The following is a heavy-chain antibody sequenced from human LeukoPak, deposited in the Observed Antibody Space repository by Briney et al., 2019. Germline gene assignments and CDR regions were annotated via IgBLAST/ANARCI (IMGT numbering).Heavy chain of an antibody. V-gene: IGHV4-59*08. CDR3: ARHDDYGGNVGY. CDR1: GGSISSYY. J-gene: IGHJ4*02. D-gene: IGHD4-23*01. CDR2: IYYSGST. Sequence: PSETLSLTCTVSGGSISSYYWSWIRQPPGKGLEWIGYIYYSGSTNYNPSLKSRVTISVDTSKNQFSLKLSSVTAADTAVYYCARHDDYGGNVGYWGQGTLVTVSS.